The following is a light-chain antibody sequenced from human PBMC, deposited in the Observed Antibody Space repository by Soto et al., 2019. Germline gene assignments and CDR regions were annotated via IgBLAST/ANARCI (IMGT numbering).Light chain of an antibody. V-gene: IGKV1-39*01. CDR3: QHSYSTPLP. CDR1: QSISNY. Sequence: DIEETPAPSARSSSXGQKVTITCRASQSISNYLNSYQQKPGKAPKVLIYAASCLQPGVPSRFSGSGSGTDFTLTISSLQPEDFATYYCQHSYSTPLPFGGGTKVDIK. CDR2: AAS. J-gene: IGKJ4*01.